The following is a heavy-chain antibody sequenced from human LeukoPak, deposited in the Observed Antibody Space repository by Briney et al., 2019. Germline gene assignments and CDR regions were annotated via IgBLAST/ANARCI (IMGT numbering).Heavy chain of an antibody. D-gene: IGHD2-15*01. J-gene: IGHJ4*02. CDR2: IIPIFGTA. Sequence: SVKVSCKASGGTFSKYTISWVRQRPGQGLEWMGGIIPIFGTANYAQKFQGRVTITADESTSTAYMELSSLRSEDTAVYYCARGKGVVVAATPFDYWGQGTLVTVSS. CDR3: ARGKGVVVAATPFDY. CDR1: GGTFSKYT. V-gene: IGHV1-69*13.